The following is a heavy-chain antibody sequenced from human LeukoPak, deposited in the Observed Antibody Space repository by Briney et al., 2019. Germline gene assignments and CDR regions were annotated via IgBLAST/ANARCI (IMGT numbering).Heavy chain of an antibody. V-gene: IGHV3-30*04. CDR2: ISYDGSNK. J-gene: IGHJ4*02. CDR3: ARDPRWEPHYFDY. CDR1: GFTFSSYA. Sequence: GRSLRLSCAASGFTFSSYAMHWVRQAPGKGLEWVAVISYDGSNKYYADSVKGRFTISRDNSKNTLYLQMNSLRAEDTAVYYCARDPRWEPHYFDYWGQGTLVTVSS. D-gene: IGHD1-26*01.